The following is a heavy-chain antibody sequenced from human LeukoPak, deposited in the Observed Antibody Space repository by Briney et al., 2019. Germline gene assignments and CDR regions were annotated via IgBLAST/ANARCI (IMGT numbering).Heavy chain of an antibody. V-gene: IGHV3-33*01. Sequence: PGGSLRLSCAASGFTFSSYGMHWVRQAPGKGLEWVAVIWYDGSNKYYGDSVKGRVTISRDNSKNTLYLQMNSLRAEDTAVYYCARGAWIQLWLPVYWGQGTLVTVSS. D-gene: IGHD5-18*01. J-gene: IGHJ4*02. CDR3: ARGAWIQLWLPVY. CDR2: IWYDGSNK. CDR1: GFTFSSYG.